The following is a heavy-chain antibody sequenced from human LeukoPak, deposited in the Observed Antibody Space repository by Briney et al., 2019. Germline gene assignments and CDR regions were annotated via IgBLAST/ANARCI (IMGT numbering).Heavy chain of an antibody. CDR2: ISGSGGST. CDR3: AKFRGSSSWYGGDYFDY. CDR1: GFTFSSYA. J-gene: IGHJ4*02. Sequence: GGSLRLSCAASGFTFSSYAMSWVRQAPGKGLEWVSAISGSGGSTYYAGSVKGRFTISRDNSKNTLYLQMNSLRAEDTAVYYCAKFRGSSSWYGGDYFDYWGQGTLVTVSS. D-gene: IGHD6-13*01. V-gene: IGHV3-23*01.